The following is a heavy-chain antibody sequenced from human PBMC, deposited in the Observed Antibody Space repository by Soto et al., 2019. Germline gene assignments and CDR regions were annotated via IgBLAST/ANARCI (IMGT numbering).Heavy chain of an antibody. CDR1: GYSFTSYW. D-gene: IGHD6-6*01. V-gene: IGHV5-10-1*01. Sequence: GESLKISCKGSGYSFTSYWISWVRQIPGKGLEWMGRIDPSDSYTNYSPSFQGHVTVSADKSISTAYLQWSSLKASDTAMYYCARYVYSSSPYYYYYYGMDVWGQGTTVTVSS. J-gene: IGHJ6*02. CDR3: ARYVYSSSPYYYYYYGMDV. CDR2: IDPSDSYT.